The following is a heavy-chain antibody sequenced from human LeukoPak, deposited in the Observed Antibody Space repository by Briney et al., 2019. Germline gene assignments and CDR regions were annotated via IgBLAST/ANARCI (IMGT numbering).Heavy chain of an antibody. Sequence: ASVNVSCKASGYTFNAYFIHWVRQAPGQGLEWMGWINPNRGGTNSAQIFQGRVTMTWDTSISTAYLELSRLSHDTAVYYCARGGSGSGWMYYFDYWGQGTLVTVSS. CDR1: GYTFNAYF. CDR3: ARGGSGSGWMYYFDY. D-gene: IGHD6-19*01. V-gene: IGHV1-2*02. CDR2: INPNRGGT. J-gene: IGHJ4*01.